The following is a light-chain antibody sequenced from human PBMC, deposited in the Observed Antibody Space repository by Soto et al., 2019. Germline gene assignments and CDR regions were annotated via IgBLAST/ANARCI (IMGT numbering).Light chain of an antibody. CDR2: DAS. CDR1: QSVSSY. CDR3: QQRGNWPPWT. J-gene: IGKJ1*01. V-gene: IGKV3-11*01. Sequence: EIVLTQSPATLSLSPGERATLSCRASQSVSSYLAWYQQKPGQAPRLLIYDASSRATGIPARFSGSGSGTDFTLTISSLEPEDFAVYYCQQRGNWPPWTFGQGTKV.